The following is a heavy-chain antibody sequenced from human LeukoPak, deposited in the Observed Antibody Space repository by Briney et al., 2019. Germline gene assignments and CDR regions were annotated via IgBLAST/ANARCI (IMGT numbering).Heavy chain of an antibody. Sequence: GGSLRLSCAASGIAFSSYAMSWVRQAPGKGLEWVSAISGSGGNTYYAGSVKGRFTISRDNSKNTLYLQMNSLRAEDPALYYCAKHYSSSWHYFDYWGQGTLVTVSS. J-gene: IGHJ4*02. CDR3: AKHYSSSWHYFDY. V-gene: IGHV3-23*01. CDR2: ISGSGGNT. CDR1: GIAFSSYA. D-gene: IGHD6-13*01.